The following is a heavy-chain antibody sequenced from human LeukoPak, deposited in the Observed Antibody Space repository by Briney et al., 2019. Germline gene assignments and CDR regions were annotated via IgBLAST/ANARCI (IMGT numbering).Heavy chain of an antibody. Sequence: PGGSLRLSCAASGFTFSSYAMSWVRQAPGKGLEWVSAISGRGGSTYYADSVKGRFTISRDNSKNTLYLQMNSLRAEDTAVYYCAKDRIGERITMIVVVITTYAFDIWGQGTMVTVSS. CDR3: AKDRIGERITMIVVVITTYAFDI. V-gene: IGHV3-23*01. CDR1: GFTFSSYA. CDR2: ISGRGGST. J-gene: IGHJ3*02. D-gene: IGHD3-22*01.